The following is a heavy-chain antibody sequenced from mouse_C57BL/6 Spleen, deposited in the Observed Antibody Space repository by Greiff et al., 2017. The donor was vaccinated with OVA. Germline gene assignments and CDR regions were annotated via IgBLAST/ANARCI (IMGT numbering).Heavy chain of an antibody. V-gene: IGHV1-82*01. Sequence: VQLQQSGPELVKPGASVKISCKASGYAFSSSWMIWAKQRPGKGLEWIGRFYPGDGDTNYNGKFKGKATLTADKSSSAAYMQLSSLTSEDSAVYFSARSDSPYYYARENWGRGTTGSVSS. CDR1: GYAFSSSW. J-gene: IGHJ4*01. CDR2: FYPGDGDT. CDR3: ARSDSPYYYAREN.